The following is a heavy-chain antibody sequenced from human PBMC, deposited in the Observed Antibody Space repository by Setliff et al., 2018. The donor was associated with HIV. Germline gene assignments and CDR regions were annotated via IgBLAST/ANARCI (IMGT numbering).Heavy chain of an antibody. Sequence: GGSLRLSCAASGFTSSRYDMHWVRQAPGQGLEWVSAIGTDGDTYYAGSVKGRFSISRDNTKNSLYLQMNGLRVEDTAVYYCARDLTPRLGATPFDYWGQGTLVTVSS. J-gene: IGHJ4*02. CDR1: GFTSSRYD. CDR2: IGTDGDT. CDR3: ARDLTPRLGATPFDY. V-gene: IGHV3-13*01. D-gene: IGHD1-26*01.